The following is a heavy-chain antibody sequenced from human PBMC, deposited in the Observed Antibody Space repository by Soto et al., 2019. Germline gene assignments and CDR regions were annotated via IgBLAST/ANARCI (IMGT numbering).Heavy chain of an antibody. CDR3: ARSAAAAWFDP. CDR2: ISAYNGNT. V-gene: IGHV1-18*01. Sequence: EWMGWISAYNGNTNYARKLQGRVTMTTDTSTSTAYRELRSLRSDDTAVYYCARSAAAAWFDPWGQGTLVTVSS. D-gene: IGHD6-13*01. J-gene: IGHJ5*02.